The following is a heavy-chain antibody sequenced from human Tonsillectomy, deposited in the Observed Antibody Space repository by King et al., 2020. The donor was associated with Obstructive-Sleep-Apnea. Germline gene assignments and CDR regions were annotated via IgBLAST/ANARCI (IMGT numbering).Heavy chain of an antibody. D-gene: IGHD3-16*01. J-gene: IGHJ4*02. CDR1: GVSIRNSRYY. Sequence: QLQESGPGLVKPTETLSLTCTVSGVSIRNSRYYWGWIRQPPGKGLEWIGSIYFSGNTYYNPSLQSRVTISVETPKNQFSLKLSSVTAADTAVYCCARGWGSFDYWGQGTLVTVTS. V-gene: IGHV4-39*07. CDR3: ARGWGSFDY. CDR2: IYFSGNT.